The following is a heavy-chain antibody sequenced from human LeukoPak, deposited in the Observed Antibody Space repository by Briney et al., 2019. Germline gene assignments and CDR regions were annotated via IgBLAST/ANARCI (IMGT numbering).Heavy chain of an antibody. CDR3: ARRSVVTGSDWYFDL. J-gene: IGHJ2*01. V-gene: IGHV5-51*01. D-gene: IGHD1-20*01. Sequence: GESLKISCKGSGYRFTSYWIGWVRPMPGKGLEWMGIIYPGDSDTRYSPSFQGQVTISADKSISTAYLQWSSLKASDTAMYYCARRSVVTGSDWYFDLWGRGTLVTVSS. CDR2: IYPGDSDT. CDR1: GYRFTSYW.